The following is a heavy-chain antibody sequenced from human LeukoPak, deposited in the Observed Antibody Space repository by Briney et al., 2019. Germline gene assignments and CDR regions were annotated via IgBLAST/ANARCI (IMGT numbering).Heavy chain of an antibody. CDR1: GGSISSYY. CDR3: ARVFPRRHYYGMDV. J-gene: IGHJ6*02. Sequence: PSETLSLTCTVSGGSISSYYWSWIRQPAGKGLEWIGRIYTSGSTNYNPSLKSRVTMSVDTSKNQFSLKLSSVTAADTAVYYCARVFPRRHYYGMDVWGQGTTVTVSS. CDR2: IYTSGST. V-gene: IGHV4-4*07.